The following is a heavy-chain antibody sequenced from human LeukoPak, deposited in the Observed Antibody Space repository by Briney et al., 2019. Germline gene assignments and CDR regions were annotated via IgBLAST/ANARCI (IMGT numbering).Heavy chain of an antibody. V-gene: IGHV4-30-4*02. Sequence: KASETLSLTCTVSGDSISRGDYYWSWIRQPPGEGLEWIGYIYYTGSTYYNPSLKSRVTISVDTSKNQFSLKLSSVTAADTAVYYCAGTPNWFDPWGQGTLVTVSS. J-gene: IGHJ5*02. CDR2: IYYTGST. CDR1: GDSISRGDYY. CDR3: AGTPNWFDP. D-gene: IGHD2-15*01.